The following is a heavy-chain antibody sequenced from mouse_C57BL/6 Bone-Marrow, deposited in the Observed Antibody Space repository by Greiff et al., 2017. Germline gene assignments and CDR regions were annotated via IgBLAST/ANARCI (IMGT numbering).Heavy chain of an antibody. V-gene: IGHV1-69*01. CDR3: ARGFITTVVDH. CDR1: GYTFTSYW. J-gene: IGHJ2*01. D-gene: IGHD1-1*01. CDR2: IDPSDSYT. Sequence: QVQLQQPGAELVLPGASVKLSCKASGYTFTSYWMHWVKQRPGQGLEWIGEIDPSDSYTNYNQKVKGKSTLTVDKSSSTAYMQLSSLTAEDSAVYYCARGFITTVVDHWGQGTTLTVSA.